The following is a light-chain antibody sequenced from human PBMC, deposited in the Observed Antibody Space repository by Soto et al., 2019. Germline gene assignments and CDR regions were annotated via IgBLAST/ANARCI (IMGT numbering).Light chain of an antibody. J-gene: IGKJ4*01. CDR3: QQHSNLIT. CDR1: QSVSVY. V-gene: IGKV3-11*01. CDR2: DAS. Sequence: EIVLTQSPATLSVSPGERATLSCRASQSVSVYLDWYQQKSGQAPRLLIFDASKRATGIPDRFSGSGSGTDFTLTISSLEPEDFAVYYCQQHSNLITFGGGTKVDIK.